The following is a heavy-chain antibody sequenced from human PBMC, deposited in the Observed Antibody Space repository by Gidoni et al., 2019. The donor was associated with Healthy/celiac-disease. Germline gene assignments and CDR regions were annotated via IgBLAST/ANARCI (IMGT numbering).Heavy chain of an antibody. V-gene: IGHV5-10-1*03. CDR3: ASPRASDAFDI. Sequence: EVQLVQSGAEVNKPGESLRTSCQGSGYSFTIYWGSWVGQMPGKGLEWRGRIDPSDSYTNDSPSFQGHVTISADKSISTAYLQWSSLKASDNAMYYCASPRASDAFDIWGQGTMVTVS. CDR1: GYSFTIYW. J-gene: IGHJ3*02. CDR2: IDPSDSYT.